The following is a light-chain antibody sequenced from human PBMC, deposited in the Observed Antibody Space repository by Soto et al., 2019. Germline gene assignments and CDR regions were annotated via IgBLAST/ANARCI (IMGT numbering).Light chain of an antibody. Sequence: ETVMTQSPATLSVSPGERATLSCRASQSVSSNLAWFQQKPGQAPRLLIFGASTRATGIPARFSGSGSGTEFTLTISSLQSEDFAVYYCQQYNNWPPITFGQGTRLEIK. CDR1: QSVSSN. CDR3: QQYNNWPPIT. V-gene: IGKV3-15*01. J-gene: IGKJ5*01. CDR2: GAS.